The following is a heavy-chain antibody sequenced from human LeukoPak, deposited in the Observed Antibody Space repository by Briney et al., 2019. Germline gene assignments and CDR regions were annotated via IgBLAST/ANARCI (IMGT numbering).Heavy chain of an antibody. CDR2: INPNSGGT. Sequence: EAAVKVSCKASGYTFTGYYMHWVRQAPGQGLEWMGWINPNSGGTNYAQKFQGRVTMTRDTSISTAYMELSRLRSDDTAVYYCARDPFGSGSYYIWGQGTLVTVSS. D-gene: IGHD3-10*01. J-gene: IGHJ4*02. V-gene: IGHV1-2*02. CDR1: GYTFTGYY. CDR3: ARDPFGSGSYYI.